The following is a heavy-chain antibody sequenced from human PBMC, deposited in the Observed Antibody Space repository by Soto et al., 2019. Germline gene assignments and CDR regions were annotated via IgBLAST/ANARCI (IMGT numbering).Heavy chain of an antibody. D-gene: IGHD1-1*01. V-gene: IGHV3-7*01. CDR1: GFTFSSYW. CDR3: ASDWYHWITGAFDI. Sequence: EVQLVESGGGLVQPGGSLRLSCAASGFTFSSYWMSWVRQAPGKGLEWVANIKQDGSEKYYVDSVKGRFIISRDNAKNSLYLQMNSLRAEDTAVYYCASDWYHWITGAFDIWGQGTMVTVSS. CDR2: IKQDGSEK. J-gene: IGHJ3*02.